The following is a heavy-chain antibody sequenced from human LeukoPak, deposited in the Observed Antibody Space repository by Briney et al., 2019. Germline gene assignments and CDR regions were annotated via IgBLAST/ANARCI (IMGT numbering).Heavy chain of an antibody. CDR1: GFTFSSYW. J-gene: IGHJ6*03. CDR3: ARDGGSYRGYYYYMDV. Sequence: TGGSLRLSCAASGFTFSSYWMHWVRQAPGKGLVWVSRINSDGSSTSYADSVKGRFTISRDNAKNTLYLQMNSLRAEDTAVYYCARDGGSYRGYYYYMDVWGKGTTVTASS. V-gene: IGHV3-74*01. CDR2: INSDGSST. D-gene: IGHD1-26*01.